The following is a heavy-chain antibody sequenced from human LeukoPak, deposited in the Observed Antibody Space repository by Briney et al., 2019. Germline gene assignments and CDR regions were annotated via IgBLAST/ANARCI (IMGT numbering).Heavy chain of an antibody. V-gene: IGHV1-18*01. Sequence: ASVKVSCTASGYTFTSYGISWVRQAPGQGLDWMGWISAYNGNTNYAQKLQGRVTMTTDTSTSTAYMELRSLRSDDTAVYYCARGGGSQYSGYFQHWGQGTLVTVSS. CDR3: ARGGGSQYSGYFQH. CDR2: ISAYNGNT. CDR1: GYTFTSYG. D-gene: IGHD1-26*01. J-gene: IGHJ1*01.